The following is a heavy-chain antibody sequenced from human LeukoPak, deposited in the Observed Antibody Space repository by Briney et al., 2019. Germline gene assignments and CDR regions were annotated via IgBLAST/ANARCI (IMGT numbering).Heavy chain of an antibody. CDR2: FDPEDGET. D-gene: IGHD6-19*01. J-gene: IGHJ4*02. CDR1: GYTLTELS. Sequence: GASVKVSCKVSGYTLTELSMHWVRQAPGKGLEWMGGFDPEDGETIYAQKFQGRVTMTEDTSTDTAYMELSSPRSEDTAVYYCATDLPKYSSGPAGDWGQGTLVTVSS. CDR3: ATDLPKYSSGPAGD. V-gene: IGHV1-24*01.